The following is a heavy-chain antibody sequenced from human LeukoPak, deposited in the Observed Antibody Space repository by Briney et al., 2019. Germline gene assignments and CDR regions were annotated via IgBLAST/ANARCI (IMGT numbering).Heavy chain of an antibody. J-gene: IGHJ4*02. CDR1: GYSFTSYW. Sequence: GESLKISCKGSGYSFTSYWISWVRQMPGKGLEWMGRIDPSGSYTNYSPSFQGHVTISADKSISTAYLQWSSLKASDTAMYYCARPLSGSSTTVDYWGQGTLVTVSS. D-gene: IGHD1-26*01. CDR3: ARPLSGSSTTVDY. CDR2: IDPSGSYT. V-gene: IGHV5-10-1*01.